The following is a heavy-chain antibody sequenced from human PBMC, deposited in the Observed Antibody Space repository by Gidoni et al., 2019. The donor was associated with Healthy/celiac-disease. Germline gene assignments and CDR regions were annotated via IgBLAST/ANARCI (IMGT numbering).Heavy chain of an antibody. CDR1: GFPFSSYG. Sequence: QVQLVESGGGVVQPGRSLRLSCAATGFPFSSYGMHWVRQAPGKGLEWVAVIWYDGSNKYYADSVKGRFTISRDNSKNTLYLQMNSLRAEDTAVYYCAREGVEGRAFDYWGQGTLVTVSS. J-gene: IGHJ4*02. V-gene: IGHV3-33*08. CDR2: IWYDGSNK. D-gene: IGHD1-26*01. CDR3: AREGVEGRAFDY.